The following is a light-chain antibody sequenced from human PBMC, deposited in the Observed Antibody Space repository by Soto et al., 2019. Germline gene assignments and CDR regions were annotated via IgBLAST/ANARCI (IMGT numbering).Light chain of an antibody. V-gene: IGLV2-14*03. J-gene: IGLJ3*02. Sequence: QSALTQPASVSGSPGQSITISCTGTSSDVGGYNYVSWYQQYPGKAPKLLIYDIINRPSGISVRFSGSRSGNTASLTISGLQAEDEADYYCSSYTINTTRVFGGGTKLTVL. CDR1: SSDVGGYNY. CDR2: DII. CDR3: SSYTINTTRV.